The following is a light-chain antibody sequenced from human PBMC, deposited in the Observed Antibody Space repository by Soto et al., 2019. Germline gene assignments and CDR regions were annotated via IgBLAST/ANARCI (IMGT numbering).Light chain of an antibody. CDR1: QSVSSSN. Sequence: EIVLTQSPGTLSLSPGERATLSCRASQSVSSSNLAWYQQKPGQAPRLLIYGASSRATGIPDRFSGSGSGTDFSLSINRLEPEDFAVYYCQQYGNSPRTFGQGTQVDIK. V-gene: IGKV3-20*01. J-gene: IGKJ1*01. CDR3: QQYGNSPRT. CDR2: GAS.